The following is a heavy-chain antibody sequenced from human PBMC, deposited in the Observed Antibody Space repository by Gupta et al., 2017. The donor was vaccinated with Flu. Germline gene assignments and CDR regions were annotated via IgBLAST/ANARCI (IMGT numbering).Heavy chain of an antibody. CDR3: AKDIARSTSGGYFDY. CDR2: ISWNSGSI. CDR1: GFTFDDYA. V-gene: IGHV3-9*01. J-gene: IGHJ4*02. D-gene: IGHD2-2*01. Sequence: EVQLVESGGGLVQPGRSLRLSCAASGFTFDDYAMHWVRQAPGKGLEWVSGISWNSGSIGYADSVKGRFTISRDNAKNSLYLQTNSLRAEDTALYYCAKDIARSTSGGYFDYWGQGTLVTVSS.